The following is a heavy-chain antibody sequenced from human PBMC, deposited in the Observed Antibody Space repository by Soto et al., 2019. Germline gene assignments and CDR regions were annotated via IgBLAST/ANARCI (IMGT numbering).Heavy chain of an antibody. CDR1: GGFVTSSSYS. J-gene: IGHJ5*02. D-gene: IGHD3-10*01. CDR3: AREGYGTGSYHPFDP. V-gene: IGHV4-39*07. CDR2: MYSSENT. Sequence: SETLSLTCSVSGGFVTSSSYSWGWIRQSPGKGLEWIGTMYSSENTYYNPSLLSRVTISVDTSKNEFSLRLSSVTAADTAVYYCAREGYGTGSYHPFDPWGQGTLVTVSS.